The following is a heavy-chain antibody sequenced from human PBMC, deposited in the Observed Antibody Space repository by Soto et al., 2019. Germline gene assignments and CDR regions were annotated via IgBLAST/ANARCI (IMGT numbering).Heavy chain of an antibody. CDR1: GGSISGSPYH. CDR3: AIPPPIEVAGPDY. V-gene: IGHV4-39*02. Sequence: SETLSLTCTVSGGSISGSPYHWGWIRQPPGKGLEWIGSIDDSGKVYYNPSLTGRATLLVDTSKNCFSLNLNSVTAADTAVYYCAIPPPIEVAGPDYWGQGTLVTVSS. CDR2: IDDSGKV. J-gene: IGHJ4*02. D-gene: IGHD6-19*01.